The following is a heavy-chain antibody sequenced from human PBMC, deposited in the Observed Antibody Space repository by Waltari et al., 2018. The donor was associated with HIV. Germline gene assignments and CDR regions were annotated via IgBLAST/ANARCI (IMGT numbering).Heavy chain of an antibody. J-gene: IGHJ4*02. Sequence: EVQLLESGGGLVQPGGSRRLSCAASGFAYVSYAITWVRQSPERGLEWVAAGSVSGAKSFYADSVKGRFTISRDNSKNTVFLQMNSLRAADRAIYYCAKAYYENTAYYYDFWGRGTRVTVSS. D-gene: IGHD3-22*01. V-gene: IGHV3-23*01. CDR2: GSVSGAKS. CDR1: GFAYVSYA. CDR3: AKAYYENTAYYYDF.